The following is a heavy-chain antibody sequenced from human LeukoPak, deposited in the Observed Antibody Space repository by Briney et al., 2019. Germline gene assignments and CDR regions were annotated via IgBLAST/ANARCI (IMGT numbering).Heavy chain of an antibody. CDR3: ARAAWYYDSSGYYFSGPVDY. Sequence: SETLSLTCTVSGGSISSCYWSWIRQPPGKGLEWIGYIFYSGSTNYNPTLKSRVTISVDTSKNQFSLKLSSVTAADTAVYYCARAAWYYDSSGYYFSGPVDYWGQGTLVTVSS. D-gene: IGHD3-22*01. J-gene: IGHJ4*02. CDR2: IFYSGST. CDR1: GGSISSCY. V-gene: IGHV4-59*01.